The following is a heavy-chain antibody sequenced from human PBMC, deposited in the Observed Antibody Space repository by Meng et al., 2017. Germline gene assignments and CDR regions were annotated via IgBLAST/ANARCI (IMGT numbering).Heavy chain of an antibody. V-gene: IGHV3-21*01. Sequence: GESLKISCAASGFTFSSYSMNWVRQAPGTGLEWVSSISSSSSYIYYADSVKGRFTISRDNAKNSLYLQMNSLRAEDTAVYYCARGDYDSSGYYYFNRPPLRDYYYYGMDVWGQGTTVTVSS. CDR2: ISSSSSYI. CDR3: ARGDYDSSGYYYFNRPPLRDYYYYGMDV. CDR1: GFTFSSYS. J-gene: IGHJ6*02. D-gene: IGHD3-22*01.